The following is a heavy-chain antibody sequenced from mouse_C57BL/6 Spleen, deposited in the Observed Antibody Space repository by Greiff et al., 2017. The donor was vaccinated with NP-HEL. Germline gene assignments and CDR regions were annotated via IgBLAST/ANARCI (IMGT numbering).Heavy chain of an antibody. D-gene: IGHD3-1*01. J-gene: IGHJ2*01. Sequence: EVQVVESGGDLVKPGGSLKLSCAASGFTFSSYGMSWVRQTPDKRLEWVATISSGGSYTYYPDSVKGRFTISRDNAKNTLYLQMSSLKSEDTAMYYCARSGLYYFDYWGQGTTLTVSS. V-gene: IGHV5-6*01. CDR2: ISSGGSYT. CDR1: GFTFSSYG. CDR3: ARSGLYYFDY.